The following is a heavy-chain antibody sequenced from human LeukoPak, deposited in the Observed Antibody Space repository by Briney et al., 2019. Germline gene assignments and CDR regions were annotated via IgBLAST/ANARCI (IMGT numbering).Heavy chain of an antibody. J-gene: IGHJ3*02. D-gene: IGHD5-18*01. Sequence: VGSLRLSCAASVFTFSVYSINCVRQAPRKGLEWVSSITTSSRDPYYADSVKGRFTISRDNAKNSLFLQMNSLRAGDTAVYYCAKEIRGYTDGWSAFDMWGQGTMVTVSS. CDR2: ITTSSRDP. CDR1: VFTFSVYS. CDR3: AKEIRGYTDGWSAFDM. V-gene: IGHV3-21*04.